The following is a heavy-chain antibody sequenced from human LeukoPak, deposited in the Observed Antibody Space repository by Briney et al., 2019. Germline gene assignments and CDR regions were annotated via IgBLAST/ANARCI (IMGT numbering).Heavy chain of an antibody. CDR3: AKSNGYGLVDI. CDR1: GGSFSGYY. V-gene: IGHV4-34*01. J-gene: IGHJ3*02. D-gene: IGHD3-10*01. Sequence: SSETLSLTCAVYGGSFSGYYWSWIRQPPGKGLEWIGEINHSGSTNYSPSLKSRVTISLDTSRNQFSLKLNSVTAADTVVYYCAKSNGYGLVDIWGQGTMVTVSS. CDR2: INHSGST.